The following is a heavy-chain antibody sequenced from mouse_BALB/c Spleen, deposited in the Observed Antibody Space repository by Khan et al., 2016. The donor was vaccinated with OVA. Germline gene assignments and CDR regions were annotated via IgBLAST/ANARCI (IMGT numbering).Heavy chain of an antibody. D-gene: IGHD1-1*01. CDR1: GYTFINYW. Sequence: QMQLEESGAELAKPGASVKMSCKASGYTFINYWILWVKQRPGQGLEWIGYINPSTGYTEYNQNFKDKATLTADKSSSTAYMQLSSLTSEDSAVYYCARRGLRWDFDYWGKGTTLTVSS. CDR2: INPSTGYT. CDR3: ARRGLRWDFDY. V-gene: IGHV1-7*01. J-gene: IGHJ2*01.